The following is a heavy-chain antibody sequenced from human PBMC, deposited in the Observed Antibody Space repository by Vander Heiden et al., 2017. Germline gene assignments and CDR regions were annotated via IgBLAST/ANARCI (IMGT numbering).Heavy chain of an antibody. CDR3: AKDGSGGGYFDY. CDR2: ISYDGSNK. Sequence: QVQLVESGGGGVQPGRSLVLSCAASGFTFSSYGMHWVRQAPGKGLEWVAVISYDGSNKYYADSVKGRFTISRDNSKNTLYLQMNSLRAEDTAVYYCAKDGSGGGYFDYWGQGTLVTVSS. J-gene: IGHJ4*02. V-gene: IGHV3-30*18. CDR1: GFTFSSYG. D-gene: IGHD3-10*01.